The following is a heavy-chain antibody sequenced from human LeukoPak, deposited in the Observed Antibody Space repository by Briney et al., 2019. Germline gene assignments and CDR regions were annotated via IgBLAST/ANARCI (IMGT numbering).Heavy chain of an antibody. CDR3: AGGPQYRGSHVY. Sequence: RGSLRLSCKVSGFTFSNLEMAWVRQGPGVGLEWLGYINDGGNIIRYGDAVKGRFTISRDSVKKSGFLQMNSLRVDDTAVYYCAGGPQYRGSHVYWGQGTLVTVSS. CDR2: INDGGNII. D-gene: IGHD1-26*01. J-gene: IGHJ4*02. CDR1: GFTFSNLE. V-gene: IGHV3-48*03.